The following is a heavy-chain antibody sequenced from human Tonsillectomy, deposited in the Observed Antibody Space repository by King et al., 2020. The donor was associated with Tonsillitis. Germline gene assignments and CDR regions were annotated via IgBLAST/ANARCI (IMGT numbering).Heavy chain of an antibody. Sequence: QLQESGPGLGKPSETLSLTCTVSGGSISSHYWSWIRQPPGKGLEWIGYISDTGSTNYNPSLKRRVTISVDTSKNKFSLKLSSVTAADSAVYYCARDRRLYDTVNYYYMDVWGKGTAVTVSS. J-gene: IGHJ6*03. CDR1: GGSISSHY. CDR2: ISDTGST. D-gene: IGHD3-9*01. V-gene: IGHV4-59*11. CDR3: ARDRRLYDTVNYYYMDV.